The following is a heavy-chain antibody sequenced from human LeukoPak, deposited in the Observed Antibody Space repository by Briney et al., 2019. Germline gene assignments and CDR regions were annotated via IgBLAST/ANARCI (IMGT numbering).Heavy chain of an antibody. D-gene: IGHD5-18*01. CDR3: ARGGYSYGHFDY. CDR2: IYYSGST. Sequence: SETLSLTCIVSGGSISSGDYYWSWIRQPPGTGLEWIGYIYYSGSTYYNPSLKSRVTISVDTSKNQFSLKLSSVTAADTAVYYCARGGYSYGHFDYWGQGTLVTVSS. J-gene: IGHJ4*02. V-gene: IGHV4-30-4*01. CDR1: GGSISSGDYY.